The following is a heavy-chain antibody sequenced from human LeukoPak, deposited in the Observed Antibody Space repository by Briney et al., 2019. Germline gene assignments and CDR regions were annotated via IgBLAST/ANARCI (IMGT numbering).Heavy chain of an antibody. Sequence: PGGSLRLSCAASGFTFSDYYMSWIRQAPGKGLEWVANIKQDGSEKYYVDSVKGRFTISRDNAKNSLYLQMNSLRAEDTAVYYCARKAMVRGVIIWSLDYWGQGTLVTVSS. CDR3: ARKAMVRGVIIWSLDY. CDR2: IKQDGSEK. D-gene: IGHD3-10*01. V-gene: IGHV3-7*03. J-gene: IGHJ4*02. CDR1: GFTFSDYY.